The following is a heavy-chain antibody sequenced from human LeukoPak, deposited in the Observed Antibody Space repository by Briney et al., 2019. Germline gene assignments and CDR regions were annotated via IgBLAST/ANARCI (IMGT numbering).Heavy chain of an antibody. D-gene: IGHD3-10*01. J-gene: IGHJ4*02. CDR3: ARDDYYGSGSSSDY. CDR1: GFTFSSYA. CDR2: ISYDGSNK. Sequence: PGGSLRLSCAASGFTFSSYAMHWVRQAPGKGLEWVAVISYDGSNKYYADSVKGRFTISRDNSKNTLYLQMNSLRAEDTAVYYFARDDYYGSGSSSDYWGQGTLVTVSS. V-gene: IGHV3-30*04.